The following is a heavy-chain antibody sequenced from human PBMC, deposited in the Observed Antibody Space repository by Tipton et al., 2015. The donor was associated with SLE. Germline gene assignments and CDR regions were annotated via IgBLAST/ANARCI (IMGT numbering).Heavy chain of an antibody. CDR2: ISPYNGQT. D-gene: IGHD2-8*01. CDR1: GYTFTNYA. Sequence: QVQLVQSGAEVKEPGASVKVSCKASGYTFTNYAVTWVRRAPGQGLEWMGWISPYNGQTSYAQNIQGRVTMTTDTSTGTAYMELRTLRSDDTAVYYCARDPYRSTNINGEYWGQGTLVTVSS. V-gene: IGHV1-18*01. CDR3: ARDPYRSTNINGEY. J-gene: IGHJ4*02.